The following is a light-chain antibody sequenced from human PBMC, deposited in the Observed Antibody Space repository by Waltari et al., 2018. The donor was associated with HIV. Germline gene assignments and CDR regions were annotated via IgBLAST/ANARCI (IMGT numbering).Light chain of an antibody. CDR3: QQSYTTPLT. V-gene: IGKV1-39*01. CDR1: QSIDNF. J-gene: IGKJ4*01. CDR2: AAS. Sequence: DVQITQSPSSLSASLGDRVTITCRASQSIDNFLNWYQQKPGKAPNLLVYAASTLQSEVPSRFSGSGSGTDFTLTISTLQPEDFATYYCQQSYTTPLTFGGGTKVEIK.